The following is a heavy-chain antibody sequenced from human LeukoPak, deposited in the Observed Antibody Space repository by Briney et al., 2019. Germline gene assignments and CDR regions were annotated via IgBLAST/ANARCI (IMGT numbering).Heavy chain of an antibody. CDR2: ISAYNGNT. Sequence: ASVKVSCKASGGTFSSYAISWVRQAPGQGLEWMGWISAYNGNTNYAQKLQGRVTMTTDTSTSTAYMELRSLRSDDTAVYYCARDLRITMIVQKNYFDYWGQGTLVTVSS. J-gene: IGHJ4*02. D-gene: IGHD3-22*01. CDR3: ARDLRITMIVQKNYFDY. V-gene: IGHV1-18*01. CDR1: GGTFSSYA.